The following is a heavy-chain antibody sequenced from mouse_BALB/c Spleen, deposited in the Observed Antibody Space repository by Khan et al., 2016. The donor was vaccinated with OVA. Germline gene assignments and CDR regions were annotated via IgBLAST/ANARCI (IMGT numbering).Heavy chain of an antibody. CDR2: IIVDSNTI. Sequence: EVQLVESGGGLVQPGGSRNLSFAALEFTFNNYGMHWVRQAPEKGLGWVAYIIVDSNTINYVDSVKGRFTISRDNPKNTLFLQMTSLMSEDTAMYYCATSYFYGYYFDYWSPGTTLTVS. CDR3: ATSYFYGYYFDY. CDR1: EFTFNNYG. J-gene: IGHJ2*01. V-gene: IGHV5-17*02. D-gene: IGHD1-1*01.